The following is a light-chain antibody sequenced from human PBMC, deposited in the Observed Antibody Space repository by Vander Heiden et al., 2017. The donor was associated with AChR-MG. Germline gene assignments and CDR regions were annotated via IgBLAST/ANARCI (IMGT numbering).Light chain of an antibody. Sequence: SVLTQPPSASVTPGQKVTLSCCGSGPNIGSYYVSWYQQHPGTAPKLLIYRDNRRPSEIPNRFSGSKSGTSASLIISGIRAEDEADYYCASWESSKSGQLFGGGTKLAVL. J-gene: IGLJ3*02. CDR1: GPNIGSYY. CDR2: RDN. V-gene: IGLV1-47*01. CDR3: ASWESSKSGQL.